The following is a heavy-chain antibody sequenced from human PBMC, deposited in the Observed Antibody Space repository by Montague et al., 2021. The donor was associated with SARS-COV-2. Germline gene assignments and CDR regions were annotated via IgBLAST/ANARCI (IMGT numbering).Heavy chain of an antibody. V-gene: IGHV4-59*01. J-gene: IGHJ4*02. CDR2: IYYNGST. CDR1: GGSISTYY. Sequence: SETLSLTCSVSGGSISTYYWSWIRQPPGKGLEWMGYIYYNGSTNSNPSLKRRATISIDTSKTKFSLELSPVTAADMAVYYYASPGGECTGGGCYYVYWGQGTLVTVSS. CDR3: ASPGGECTGGGCYYVY. D-gene: IGHD2-15*01.